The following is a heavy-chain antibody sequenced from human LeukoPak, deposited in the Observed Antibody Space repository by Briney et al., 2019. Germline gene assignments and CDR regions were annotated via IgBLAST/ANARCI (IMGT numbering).Heavy chain of an antibody. J-gene: IGHJ6*03. D-gene: IGHD1-7*01. CDR1: GYTFTSYD. CDR3: AIVVTGITSNYYMGV. V-gene: IGHV1-8*01. CDR2: MNPNSGNT. Sequence: ASVTVSCKASGYTFTSYDINWVRQAPGPGLEWMGWMNPNSGNTGYAQKFQGRVTMTRNTSISTAYMELSSLRSEDTAGYYCAIVVTGITSNYYMGVWGKGGTVTVSS.